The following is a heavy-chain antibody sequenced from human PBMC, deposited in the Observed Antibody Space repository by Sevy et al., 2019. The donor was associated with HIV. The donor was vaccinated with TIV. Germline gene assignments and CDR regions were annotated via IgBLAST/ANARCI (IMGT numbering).Heavy chain of an antibody. CDR1: GGSISSYY. Sequence: SETLSLTCTVSGGSISSYYWSWIRQPPGKGLEGIGYIYYSGGTNYNPSLKSRATISVDTSKNQFSLKLSSVTAADTAVYYCARGEIPSPYYYGMDVWGQGTTVTVSS. V-gene: IGHV4-59*01. D-gene: IGHD2-2*02. CDR3: ARGEIPSPYYYGMDV. CDR2: IYYSGGT. J-gene: IGHJ6*02.